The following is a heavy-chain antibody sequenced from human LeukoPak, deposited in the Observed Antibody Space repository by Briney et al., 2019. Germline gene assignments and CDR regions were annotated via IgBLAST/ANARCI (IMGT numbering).Heavy chain of an antibody. CDR3: AKGGSPYSGYDPFDY. CDR2: ISGSGGST. J-gene: IGHJ4*02. Sequence: GGSLRLSCAASGFLFRTYWMSWVRQAPGKGLEWVSAISGSGGSTYYADSVKGRFTISRDNSENTLYLQMNSLRAEDTAVYYCAKGGSPYSGYDPFDYWGQGTLVTVSS. V-gene: IGHV3-23*01. D-gene: IGHD5-12*01. CDR1: GFLFRTYW.